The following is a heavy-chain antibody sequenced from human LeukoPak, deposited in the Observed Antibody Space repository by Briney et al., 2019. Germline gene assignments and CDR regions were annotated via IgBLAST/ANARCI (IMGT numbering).Heavy chain of an antibody. D-gene: IGHD3-10*01. CDR1: GGSISSSFHY. V-gene: IGHV4-39*01. CDR2: LYYSGST. Sequence: PSETLSLTCTVSGGSISSSFHYWGWIRQPPGKGLEWIGSLYYSGSTSYSPSLKSRVTMSVDTSKNQFSLKLSSVTAADTAVYYCARQWFGEPNFDYWGQGTLVTVSS. CDR3: ARQWFGEPNFDY. J-gene: IGHJ4*02.